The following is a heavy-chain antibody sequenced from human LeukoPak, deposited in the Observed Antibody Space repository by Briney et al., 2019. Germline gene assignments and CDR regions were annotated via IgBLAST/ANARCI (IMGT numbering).Heavy chain of an antibody. CDR1: RFTFSSYS. CDR2: ISSSSSYI. V-gene: IGHV3-21*01. J-gene: IGHJ4*02. CDR3: ARESSGVLGFDY. D-gene: IGHD3-10*01. Sequence: GGSLRLSCAASRFTFSSYSMNWVRQAPGKGLEWVSSISSSSSYIYYADSVKGRFTISRDNAKNSLYLQMNSLRAEDTAVYYCARESSGVLGFDYWGQGTLVTVSS.